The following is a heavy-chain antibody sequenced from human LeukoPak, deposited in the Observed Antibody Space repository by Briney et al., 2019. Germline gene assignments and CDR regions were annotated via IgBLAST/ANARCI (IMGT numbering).Heavy chain of an antibody. CDR3: AIPTANYYYGLDV. CDR1: GYSFPNYW. CDR2: IYPGDSDT. Sequence: GESLKISREGSGYSFPNYWIAWVCQMPGKGLEWMGIIYPGDSDTRYSPSFQGQVTISADKSISTAYLQWSSLKASDTAMYYCAIPTANYYYGLDVWGQGTTVTVSS. D-gene: IGHD4-17*01. J-gene: IGHJ6*02. V-gene: IGHV5-51*01.